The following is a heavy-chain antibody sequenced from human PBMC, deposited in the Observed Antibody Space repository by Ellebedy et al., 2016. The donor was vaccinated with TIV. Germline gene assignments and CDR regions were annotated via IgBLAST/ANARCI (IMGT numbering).Heavy chain of an antibody. J-gene: IGHJ6*02. V-gene: IGHV3-30*03. CDR3: ARDGDYEDNYGLDV. CDR2: ISSDGNKN. Sequence: GGSLRLSXAASGFAFSSYAIHWVRQTLDKGLEWVAVISSDGNKNYYADSVKGRFTISRDNSKNTLYLQMDSLRPEDTAVYYCARDGDYEDNYGLDVWGQGTTVTVSS. CDR1: GFAFSSYA. D-gene: IGHD3-22*01.